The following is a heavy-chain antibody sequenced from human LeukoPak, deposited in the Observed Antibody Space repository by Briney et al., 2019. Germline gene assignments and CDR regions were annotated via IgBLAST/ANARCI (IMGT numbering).Heavy chain of an antibody. CDR2: ISSGGGDT. CDR3: AKDRAYPNDVFDI. CDR1: GFTFSNFG. Sequence: GGSLRLSCAASGFTFSNFGMSWVRQAPGKGLEWVSAISSGGGDTYYADSVKGRFTISRDNSKSTLSLQMNSLRADDTALYYCAKDRAYPNDVFDIWGQGTMVTVS. J-gene: IGHJ3*02. V-gene: IGHV3-23*01. D-gene: IGHD2-21*01.